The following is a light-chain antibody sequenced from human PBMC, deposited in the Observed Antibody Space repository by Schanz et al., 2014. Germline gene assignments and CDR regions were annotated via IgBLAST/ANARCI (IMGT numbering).Light chain of an antibody. J-gene: IGKJ3*01. Sequence: DIQMTQSPSSLSASIGDRVTITCRGSQSISRFLNWYQQKPGKAPKLLIYATSTLQSGVPSRFSGSGSGTDFTLTIDSVQPEDFASYYCEQSNRIPFTFGPGTKVDIK. V-gene: IGKV1-39*01. CDR3: EQSNRIPFT. CDR1: QSISRF. CDR2: ATS.